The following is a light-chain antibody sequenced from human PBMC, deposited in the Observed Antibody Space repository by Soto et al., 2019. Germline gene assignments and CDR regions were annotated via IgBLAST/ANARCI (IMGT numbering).Light chain of an antibody. J-gene: IGKJ1*01. V-gene: IGKV1-5*03. CDR1: QRISSW. CDR3: QQYNDNWT. CDR2: KAS. Sequence: DIQMTQSPSTLSASVGDRVTITCRASQRISSWLAWYQQKPGTAPNLLIYKASTLQSGFPSRFSGSGSGTEFTLTISSLQPDDSATYYCQQYNDNWTFGQGTKV.